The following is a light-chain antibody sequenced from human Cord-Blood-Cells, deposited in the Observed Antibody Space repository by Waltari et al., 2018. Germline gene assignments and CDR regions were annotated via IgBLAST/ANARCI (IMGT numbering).Light chain of an antibody. CDR3: CSYAGSSTYV. CDR1: SSDVGSYNL. CDR2: EVS. J-gene: IGLJ1*01. Sequence: QSALTQPASVSGSPGQSITISCTGTSSDVGSYNLVSWYQQHPGKAPKLMIYEVSKRPSGVSNHFSGSKSGNTASLTIAGLQAEDEAEYYCCSYAGSSTYVFGTGTKVTVL. V-gene: IGLV2-23*02.